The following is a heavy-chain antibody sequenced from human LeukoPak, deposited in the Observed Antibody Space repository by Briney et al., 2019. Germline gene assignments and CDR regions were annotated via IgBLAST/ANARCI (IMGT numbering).Heavy chain of an antibody. V-gene: IGHV3-7*01. CDR1: GFMFSDYW. CDR3: ASSYNVNSWFDP. J-gene: IGHJ5*02. Sequence: GGSLRLSCAASGFMFSDYWMAWVRQAPGKGLEWLANINEDGSDKNYVASEKGRFTISRDNAKKSLYLQMNSLRGEDTAVYYCASSYNVNSWFDPWGQGTLVTVSS. CDR2: INEDGSDK. D-gene: IGHD5-24*01.